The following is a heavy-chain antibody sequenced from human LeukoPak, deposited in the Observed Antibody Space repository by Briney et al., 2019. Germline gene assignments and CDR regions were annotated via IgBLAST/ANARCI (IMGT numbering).Heavy chain of an antibody. D-gene: IGHD1-26*01. V-gene: IGHV4-59*01. CDR2: IYYSGST. Sequence: PSETLSLTCTVSGGSISSYYWSWTRQPPGKGLEWIGYIYYSGSTNYNPSLKSRVTISVDTSKNQFSLKLSSVTAADTAVYYCARRIVGATWSAFDIWGQGTMVTVSS. CDR3: ARRIVGATWSAFDI. J-gene: IGHJ3*02. CDR1: GGSISSYY.